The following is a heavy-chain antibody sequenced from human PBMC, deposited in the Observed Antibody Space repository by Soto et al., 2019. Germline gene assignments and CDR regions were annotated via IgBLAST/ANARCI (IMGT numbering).Heavy chain of an antibody. D-gene: IGHD3-22*01. CDR1: GYTVTSYG. CDR3: ARLPTGEYDSSGYVHYYYGIDV. Sequence: GASGKVSCEASGYTVTSYGISCVRQAPGQGLDWMGWISAYNGNTHYAQKLQGRVTMTTDTSTSRVYMDLRSLRSDDTAAYFGARLPTGEYDSSGYVHYYYGIDVWGQGTTVTVSS. J-gene: IGHJ6*02. CDR2: ISAYNGNT. V-gene: IGHV1-18*01.